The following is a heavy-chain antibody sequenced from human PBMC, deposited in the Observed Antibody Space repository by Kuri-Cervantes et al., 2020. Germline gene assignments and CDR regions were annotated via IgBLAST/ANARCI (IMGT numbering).Heavy chain of an antibody. CDR3: ASGVGELGYYGMDV. J-gene: IGHJ6*02. CDR1: GYTFTSYA. Sequence: ASVKVSCKASGYTFTSYAMHWVRQAPGQRLEWMGWINAGNGNTKYSQKFQGRVTITRDTSASTAYMELRSLRSDDTAVYYCASGVGELGYYGMDVWGQGTTVTVSS. V-gene: IGHV1-3*01. CDR2: INAGNGNT. D-gene: IGHD3-10*01.